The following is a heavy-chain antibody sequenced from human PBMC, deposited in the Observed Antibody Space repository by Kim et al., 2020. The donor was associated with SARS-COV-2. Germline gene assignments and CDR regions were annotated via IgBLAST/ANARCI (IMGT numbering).Heavy chain of an antibody. D-gene: IGHD3-10*01. J-gene: IGHJ5*01. V-gene: IGHV1-2*06. Sequence: ASVKVSCKASGYIFTNYYLYWVRQAPGQGLEFMGRISPNNGVTDHAQRFQGRVTMTRDTSINTAYMDLSGLRFDDTAVYYCVLSSGDSWGQGTLVTVSS. CDR1: GYIFTNYY. CDR3: VLSSGDS. CDR2: ISPNNGVT.